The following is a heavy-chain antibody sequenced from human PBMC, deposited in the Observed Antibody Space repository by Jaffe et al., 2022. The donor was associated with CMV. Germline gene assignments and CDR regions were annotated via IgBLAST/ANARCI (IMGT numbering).Heavy chain of an antibody. V-gene: IGHV4-39*01. Sequence: QLQLQESGPGLVKPSETLSLTCTVSGGSSGSISSNSYYWGWIRQPPGKGLEWIGSVYYTGRTYYNPSLKSRVTISVDTSKDQFSLRLSSVTAADTAVYYCATYPEGHTSGWHTDYWGQGTLVTVSS. J-gene: IGHJ4*02. CDR3: ATYPEGHTSGWHTDY. CDR1: GGSSGSISSNSYY. D-gene: IGHD6-19*01. CDR2: VYYTGRT.